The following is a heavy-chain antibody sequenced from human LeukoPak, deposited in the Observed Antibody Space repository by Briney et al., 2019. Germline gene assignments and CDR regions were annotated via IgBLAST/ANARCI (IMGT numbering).Heavy chain of an antibody. J-gene: IGHJ4*02. CDR2: INHSGST. Sequence: PSETLSLTCAVYGGSFSGYYWSWIRQPPGKGLEWIGEINHSGSTNYNPSLKSRVTISVDTSKNQFSLKLSSVTAADTVVYYCARAYYDFWSGYSNWGQGTLVTVSS. V-gene: IGHV4-34*01. CDR1: GGSFSGYY. D-gene: IGHD3-3*01. CDR3: ARAYYDFWSGYSN.